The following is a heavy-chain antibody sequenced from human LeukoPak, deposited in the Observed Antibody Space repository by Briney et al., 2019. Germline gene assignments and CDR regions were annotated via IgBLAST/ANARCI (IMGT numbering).Heavy chain of an antibody. J-gene: IGHJ3*02. V-gene: IGHV4-39*07. CDR3: ARDSGAYYDYVWGSYRYTDRHPDAFDI. CDR2: IYYSGST. Sequence: SETLSLTCTVSGGSVSSSSYYWGWIRQPPGTGLEWIGSIYYSGSTYYNPSLKSRVTISVDTSKNQFSLKLSSVTAADTAVYYCARDSGAYYDYVWGSYRYTDRHPDAFDIWGQGTMVTVSS. D-gene: IGHD3-16*02. CDR1: GGSVSSSSYY.